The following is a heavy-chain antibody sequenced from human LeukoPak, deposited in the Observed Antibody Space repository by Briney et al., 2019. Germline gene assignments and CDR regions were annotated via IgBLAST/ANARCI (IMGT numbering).Heavy chain of an antibody. Sequence: SETLSLTCTVSGGSISSSSYYWGWIRQPPGKGLEWIGSIYYSGSTYYNPSLKSRVTISVDTSKNQFSLQLNSVNPEDTAVYYCANFYLDNWSQGSLVTVSS. D-gene: IGHD2/OR15-2a*01. CDR2: IYYSGST. CDR3: ANFYLDN. J-gene: IGHJ4*02. CDR1: GGSISSSSYY. V-gene: IGHV4-39*01.